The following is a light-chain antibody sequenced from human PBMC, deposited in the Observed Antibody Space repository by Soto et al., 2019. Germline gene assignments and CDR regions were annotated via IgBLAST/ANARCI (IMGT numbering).Light chain of an antibody. CDR1: QSISSY. J-gene: IGKJ4*01. Sequence: DIQMTQSPSSLSASVGDRVTITCRASQSISSYLNWYQQKPGKAPNLLIYAASSLQSGVPSRFSGSGSGTDFTLTISSLQPEDFGTYYCQQSNSAPLTFGGGTKVDIK. CDR3: QQSNSAPLT. V-gene: IGKV1-39*01. CDR2: AAS.